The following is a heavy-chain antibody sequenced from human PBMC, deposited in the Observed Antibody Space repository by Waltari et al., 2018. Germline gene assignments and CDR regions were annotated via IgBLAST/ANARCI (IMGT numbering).Heavy chain of an antibody. D-gene: IGHD6-6*01. Sequence: EVQLVESGGGLVQPGGSLRLSCAVSGFTFSSYWLHWVRQAPGKGLVWVSRINSDGSSTSYADSVKGRFTISRDNAKNTLYLQMNSLRAEDTAVYYCASPRIAARPPDYWGQGTLVTVSS. CDR1: GFTFSSYW. CDR2: INSDGSST. J-gene: IGHJ4*02. V-gene: IGHV3-74*01. CDR3: ASPRIAARPPDY.